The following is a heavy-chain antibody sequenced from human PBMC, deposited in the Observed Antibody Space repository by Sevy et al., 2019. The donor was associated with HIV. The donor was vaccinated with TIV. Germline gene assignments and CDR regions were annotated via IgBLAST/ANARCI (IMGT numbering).Heavy chain of an antibody. V-gene: IGHV3-30-3*01. CDR2: ISYDGSDK. J-gene: IGHJ6*02. D-gene: IGHD1-1*01. CDR3: ARPRGNDVDHSCFYAMDV. Sequence: GGSLRLSCAASGFALSNYYAMHWVRQAPGKGLEWVALISYDGSDKYYEDSVKGRFTSSSNNFKKTLYLQMNSLTTEDTAVYYCARPRGNDVDHSCFYAMDVWGQGTTVTVSS. CDR1: GFALSNYYA.